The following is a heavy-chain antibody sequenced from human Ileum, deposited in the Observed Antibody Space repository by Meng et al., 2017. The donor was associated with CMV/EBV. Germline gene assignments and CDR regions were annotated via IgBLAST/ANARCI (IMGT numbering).Heavy chain of an antibody. CDR3: ARGVFDL. CDR1: GFTFSTYG. V-gene: IGHV3-23*01. J-gene: IGHJ4*02. Sequence: LRLSCAASGFTFSTYGMTWVRQAPGKGLEWVSLINGNDGKTYYADSVKGRFTVSRDNSRDTLYLQMNSLRVEDSALYYCARGVFDLWGQGTLVTVSS. CDR2: INGNDGKT.